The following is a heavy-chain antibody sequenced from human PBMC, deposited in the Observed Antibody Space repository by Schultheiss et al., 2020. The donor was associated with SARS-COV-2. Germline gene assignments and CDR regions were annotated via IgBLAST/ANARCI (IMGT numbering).Heavy chain of an antibody. CDR3: ARDAGRFLNY. CDR1: GFTFSSYA. CDR2: IYSGGST. Sequence: GGSLRLSCAASGFTFSSYAMSWVRQAPGKGLEWVSVIYSGGSTYYADSVKGRFTISRDNAKNSLYLQMNSLRAEDTAVYYCARDAGRFLNYWGQGTLVTVSS. J-gene: IGHJ4*02. D-gene: IGHD3-3*01. V-gene: IGHV3-66*01.